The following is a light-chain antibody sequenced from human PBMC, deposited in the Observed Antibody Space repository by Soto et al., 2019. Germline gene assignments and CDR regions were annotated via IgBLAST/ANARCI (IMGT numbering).Light chain of an antibody. J-gene: IGKJ1*01. CDR2: GAS. Sequence: EIVLTQSPATLSLSPGERATLSCRASRSVSSYLAWYQQKPGQALRLLIYGASTRASGIPARFSGSGSGTEFTLTISSLQSEDFAVYYCQQYNNWWTFGQGTRVDIK. V-gene: IGKV3-15*01. CDR3: QQYNNWWT. CDR1: RSVSSY.